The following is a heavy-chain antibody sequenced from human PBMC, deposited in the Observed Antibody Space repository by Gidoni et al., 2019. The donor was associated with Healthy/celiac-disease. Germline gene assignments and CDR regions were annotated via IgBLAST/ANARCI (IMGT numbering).Heavy chain of an antibody. CDR3: ARDLDVSNYYGMDV. CDR2: IIPILGIA. D-gene: IGHD2-8*01. J-gene: IGHJ6*02. CDR1: GGTFSSYT. V-gene: IGHV1-69*08. Sequence: QVQLVQSGAEVKKPGSSVKVSCKASGGTFSSYTISWVRQAPGQGLEWMGRIIPILGIANYAQKFQGRATITADKSTSTAYMELSSLRSEDTAVYYCARDLDVSNYYGMDVWGQGTTVTVSS.